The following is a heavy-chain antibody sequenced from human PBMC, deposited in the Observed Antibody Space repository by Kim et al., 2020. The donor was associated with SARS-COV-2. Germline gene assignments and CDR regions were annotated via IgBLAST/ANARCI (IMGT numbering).Heavy chain of an antibody. Sequence: GGSLRLSCTASGISFSGNWMQWVRQAPGQGLVWVSRINGDGRSTSYADSVKGSFTISRDNAKNTLDLQMNSLRLDDTAVYYFATGRYWEILYWGRGTLVTVFS. CDR1: GISFSGNW. D-gene: IGHD1-26*01. J-gene: IGHJ4*02. CDR2: INGDGRST. V-gene: IGHV3-74*01. CDR3: ATGRYWEILY.